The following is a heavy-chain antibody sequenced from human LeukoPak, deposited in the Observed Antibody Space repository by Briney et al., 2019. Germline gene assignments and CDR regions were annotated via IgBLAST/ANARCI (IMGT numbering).Heavy chain of an antibody. J-gene: IGHJ4*02. V-gene: IGHV4-39*07. CDR2: IYYSGST. CDR1: GGSISSSSYY. D-gene: IGHD5-12*01. CDR3: ASSGYSGYDYGALN. Sequence: SETLSLTCTVSGGSISSSSYYWGWIRQPPGKGLEWIGSIYYSGSTYYNPSLKSRVTISVDTSKNQFSLKLSSVTAADTAVYYCASSGYSGYDYGALNWGQGTLVTVSS.